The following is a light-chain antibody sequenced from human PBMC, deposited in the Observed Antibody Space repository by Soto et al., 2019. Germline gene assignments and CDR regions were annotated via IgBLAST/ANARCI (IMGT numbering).Light chain of an antibody. J-gene: IGKJ1*01. CDR1: QSFRSTY. CDR3: QQYGGSPWT. Sequence: EIVLTQSPGTLSLSPGERATLSCRASQSFRSTYLAWYQQKPGQAPRLLIYGASSRATGIPDRFSGTGSGTDFTLTISRLEPEDFAVYHCQQYGGSPWTFGQGTKVDI. CDR2: GAS. V-gene: IGKV3-20*01.